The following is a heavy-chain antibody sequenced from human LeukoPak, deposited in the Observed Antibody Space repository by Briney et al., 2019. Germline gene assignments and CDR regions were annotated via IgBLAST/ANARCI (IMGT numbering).Heavy chain of an antibody. Sequence: GGSLRLSCAASGFTFSTYAMSWVRQAPGKGLEWVSAISGGGGSTHYADSVKGRFTISRDNSKNTLFLQMNSLRAEDTAVYYCAKSLAAAGTAYWGQGTLVTVSS. V-gene: IGHV3-23*01. D-gene: IGHD6-13*01. J-gene: IGHJ4*02. CDR1: GFTFSTYA. CDR2: ISGGGGST. CDR3: AKSLAAAGTAY.